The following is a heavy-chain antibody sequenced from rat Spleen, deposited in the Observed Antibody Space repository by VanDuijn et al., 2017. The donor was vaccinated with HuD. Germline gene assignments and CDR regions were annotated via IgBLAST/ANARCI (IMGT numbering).Heavy chain of an antibody. J-gene: IGHJ4*01. Sequence: EVQLVESGGGLVQPGRSLKLSCAASGFTFSNYGMAWVRQAPTKGLEWVATISYDGSSTYYRDSVKGRFTISRDNAKSTLYLQMDSLSSEDTATYYGARHGLPGYGVMDAWGLGASVTVYS. CDR2: ISYDGSST. D-gene: IGHD1-4*01. V-gene: IGHV5-29*01. CDR1: GFTFSNYG. CDR3: ARHGLPGYGVMDA.